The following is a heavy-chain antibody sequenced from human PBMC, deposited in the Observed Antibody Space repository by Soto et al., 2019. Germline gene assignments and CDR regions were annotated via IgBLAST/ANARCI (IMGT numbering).Heavy chain of an antibody. CDR3: ARGRGYCSGGSCPLDNSLNAFDI. D-gene: IGHD2-15*01. Sequence: SETLSLTCAVYGGSFSGYYWSWIRQPPGKGLEWIGEINHSRSTNYNPSLKSRDTISVDTSKNQFSLKLSSVTAADTAVYYCARGRGYCSGGSCPLDNSLNAFDIWGQGTMVTVSS. V-gene: IGHV4-34*01. CDR1: GGSFSGYY. J-gene: IGHJ3*02. CDR2: INHSRST.